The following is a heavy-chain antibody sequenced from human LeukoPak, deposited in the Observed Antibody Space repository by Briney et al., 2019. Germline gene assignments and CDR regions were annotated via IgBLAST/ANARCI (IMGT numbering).Heavy chain of an antibody. J-gene: IGHJ4*02. CDR3: ATYFYGEYGSYYFDY. D-gene: IGHD4-17*01. CDR1: GAFITNSHW. CDR2: IHHSGTT. Sequence: SGTLSLTCAVSGAFITNSHWWSWARQPPGKGLEWIGEIHHSGTTNYNPSLQSRVTMSVDKSKNQFSLKLSSVTAADTAVYYCATYFYGEYGSYYFDYWGQGTLVTVSS. V-gene: IGHV4-4*02.